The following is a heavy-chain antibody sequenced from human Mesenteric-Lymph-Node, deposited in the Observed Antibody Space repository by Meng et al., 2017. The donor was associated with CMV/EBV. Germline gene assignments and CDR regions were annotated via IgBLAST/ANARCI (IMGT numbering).Heavy chain of an antibody. Sequence: SGGNFSSYAISWVRQAPGQGLEWMGGIIPIFGTANYAQKFQGRVTITADESTSTAYMEPSSLRSEDTAVYYCAREGGSGSSGNWFDPWGQGTLVTSPQ. CDR2: IIPIFGTA. CDR1: GGNFSSYA. CDR3: AREGGSGSSGNWFDP. V-gene: IGHV1-69*01. D-gene: IGHD3-10*01. J-gene: IGHJ5*02.